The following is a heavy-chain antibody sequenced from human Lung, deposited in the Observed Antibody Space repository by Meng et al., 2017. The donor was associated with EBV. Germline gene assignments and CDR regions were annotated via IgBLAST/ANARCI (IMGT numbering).Heavy chain of an antibody. V-gene: IGHV4-30-2*01. Sequence: LPRQESGSGLVKPSHTLSLTCAVSGGSISSGGYSWSWIRQPPGKCLEWIGYIYHSGSTYYNPSLKSRVTISVDRSKNQFSLKLSSVTAADTAVYYCARGITMVRGVPGHWFDPWGQGTLVTVSS. CDR2: IYHSGST. CDR3: ARGITMVRGVPGHWFDP. CDR1: GGSISSGGYS. D-gene: IGHD3-10*01. J-gene: IGHJ5*02.